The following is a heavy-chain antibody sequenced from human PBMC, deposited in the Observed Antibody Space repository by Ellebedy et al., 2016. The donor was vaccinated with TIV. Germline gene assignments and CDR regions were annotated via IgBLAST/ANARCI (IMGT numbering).Heavy chain of an antibody. CDR3: ARDMVQGMVARYLWFDL. D-gene: IGHD5-12*01. V-gene: IGHV1-18*04. Sequence: ASVKVSCNASGYTFTSYIISWVRQVPGQGLAWVGWISAYTGDTDYAQNFRGRVTMSTDTSTSTANMELRSLRSDDTAVYWCARDMVQGMVARYLWFDLWGQGTLVAVSS. CDR1: GYTFTSYI. CDR2: ISAYTGDT. J-gene: IGHJ5*02.